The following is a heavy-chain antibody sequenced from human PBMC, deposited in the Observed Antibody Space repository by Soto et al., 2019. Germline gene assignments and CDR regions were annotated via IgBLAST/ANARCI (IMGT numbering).Heavy chain of an antibody. D-gene: IGHD3-10*01. CDR3: ARGHTTGRPEFDY. CDR1: GGSISSYY. V-gene: IGHV4-59*08. J-gene: IGHJ4*02. Sequence: PSETLSLTCTVSGGSISSYYWSWIRQPPGKGLEWIGYIYYSGSTNYNPSLKSRVTISVDTSKNQFSLKLSSVTAADTAVYYCARGHTTGRPEFDYWGQGTLVTVSS. CDR2: IYYSGST.